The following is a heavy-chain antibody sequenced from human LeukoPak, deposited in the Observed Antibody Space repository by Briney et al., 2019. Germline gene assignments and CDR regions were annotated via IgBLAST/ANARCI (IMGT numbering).Heavy chain of an antibody. V-gene: IGHV1-2*02. CDR2: INPNSGGA. CDR3: AREGLSEYSSSANWFAP. CDR1: GYTFTGYY. Sequence: GASVKVSCKASGYTFTGYYMHWVRQAPGQGLEWMGWINPNSGGANYAQKFQGRVTMTRDTSISTAYMELSRLRSDDTAVYYCAREGLSEYSSSANWFAPWGQGTLVTVSS. J-gene: IGHJ5*02. D-gene: IGHD6-6*01.